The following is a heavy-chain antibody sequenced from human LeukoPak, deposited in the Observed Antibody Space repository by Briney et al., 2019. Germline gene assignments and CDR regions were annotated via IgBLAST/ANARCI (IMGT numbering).Heavy chain of an antibody. CDR2: IYYSGST. Sequence: PLETLSLTCTVSGYSISRGYCWGWIRHPPGEGLEWIGYIYYSGSTDSNPSLKSRVTISVDTSKNQFSLKLSSVTAADTAVYYCARVILYDSSGYPIFFDYWGQGTLVTVSS. V-gene: IGHV4-61*01. CDR3: ARVILYDSSGYPIFFDY. CDR1: GYSISRGYC. D-gene: IGHD3-22*01. J-gene: IGHJ4*02.